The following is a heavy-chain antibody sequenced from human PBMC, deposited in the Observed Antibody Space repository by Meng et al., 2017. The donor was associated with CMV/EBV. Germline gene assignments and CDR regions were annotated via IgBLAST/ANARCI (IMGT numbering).Heavy chain of an antibody. CDR3: ARGGPNDSSGYYPYYFDY. CDR1: GGSFSGYY. D-gene: IGHD3-22*01. Sequence: QVQLKQVGAGPLKPSETLSLTCAGYGGSFSGYYWSWIRQPPGKGLEWIGEINHSGSTNYNPSLKSRVTISVDTSKNQFSLKLSSVTAADTAVYYCARGGPNDSSGYYPYYFDYWGQGTLVTVSS. J-gene: IGHJ4*02. CDR2: INHSGST. V-gene: IGHV4-34*01.